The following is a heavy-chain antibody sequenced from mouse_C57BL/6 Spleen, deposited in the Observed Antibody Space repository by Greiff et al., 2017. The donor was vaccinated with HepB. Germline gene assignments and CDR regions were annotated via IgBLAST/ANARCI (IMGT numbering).Heavy chain of an antibody. J-gene: IGHJ3*01. CDR3: ARESDPWFAY. Sequence: EVMLVESGGGLVKPGGSLKLSCAASGFTFSSYTMYWVRQTPEKRLEWVATISGGGGNTYYPDSVKGRCTISRDNAKNTLYLQMSSLRSEDTALYYCARESDPWFAYWGQGTLVTVSA. CDR2: ISGGGGNT. CDR1: GFTFSSYT. V-gene: IGHV5-9*01.